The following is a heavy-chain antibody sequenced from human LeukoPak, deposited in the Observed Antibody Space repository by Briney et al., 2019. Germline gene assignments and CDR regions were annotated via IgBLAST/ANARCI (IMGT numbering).Heavy chain of an antibody. Sequence: SVKVSCKASGGTFSSYAISWVRQAPGQGLEWMGRIIPILGIANYAQKFQGRVTITADKSTSTAYMELSSLRSEDTAVYYCARVEPLLYSGSHPLGYWGQGTLVTVSS. D-gene: IGHD6-13*01. J-gene: IGHJ4*02. CDR3: ARVEPLLYSGSHPLGY. CDR2: IIPILGIA. CDR1: GGTFSSYA. V-gene: IGHV1-69*04.